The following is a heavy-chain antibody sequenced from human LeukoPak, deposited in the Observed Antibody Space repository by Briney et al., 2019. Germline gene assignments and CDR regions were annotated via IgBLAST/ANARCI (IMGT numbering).Heavy chain of an antibody. Sequence: ASVKVSCKASRYTFTGYYMHWVRQAPGQGLEWMGRINPNSGGTNYAQKFQGRVTMTRDTSISTAYMELSRLRSDDTAVYYCARDGTYYYDSSGYYSWGQGTLVTVSS. CDR3: ARDGTYYYDSSGYYS. CDR1: RYTFTGYY. V-gene: IGHV1-2*06. CDR2: INPNSGGT. J-gene: IGHJ4*02. D-gene: IGHD3-22*01.